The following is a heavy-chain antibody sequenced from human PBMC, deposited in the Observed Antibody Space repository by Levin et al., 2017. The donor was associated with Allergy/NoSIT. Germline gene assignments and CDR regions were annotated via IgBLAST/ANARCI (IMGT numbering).Heavy chain of an antibody. Sequence: KISCKASGGTFSSYAISWVRQAPGQGLEWMGGIIPIFGTANYAQKFQGRVTITADESTSTAYMELSSLRSEDTAVYYCARDPGNIAVAAPYYYYYGMDGWGQGTTVTVSS. V-gene: IGHV1-69*01. D-gene: IGHD6-19*01. CDR2: IIPIFGTA. CDR3: ARDPGNIAVAAPYYYYYGMDG. J-gene: IGHJ6*02. CDR1: GGTFSSYA.